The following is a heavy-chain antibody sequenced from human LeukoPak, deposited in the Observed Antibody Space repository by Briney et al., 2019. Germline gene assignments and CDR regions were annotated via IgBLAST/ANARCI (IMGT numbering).Heavy chain of an antibody. J-gene: IGHJ4*02. CDR3: ARGPINRIAAAGSFDY. CDR1: GGSFSGYY. V-gene: IGHV4-34*01. CDR2: INHSGST. Sequence: SETLSLTCAVHGGSFSGYYWGWIRQPPGKGLEWIGEINHSGSTNYNPSLKTRVTISVDTSKNQISLKLSSLTAADTAVYYCARGPINRIAAAGSFDYWGQGTLVTVSS. D-gene: IGHD6-13*01.